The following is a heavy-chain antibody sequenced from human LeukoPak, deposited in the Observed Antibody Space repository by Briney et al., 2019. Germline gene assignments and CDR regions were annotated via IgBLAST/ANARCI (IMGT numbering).Heavy chain of an antibody. V-gene: IGHV1-18*01. CDR1: GYTFSSYG. CDR3: ARSSLGTITAGPFDY. D-gene: IGHD5-12*01. CDR2: ISGYNGNT. Sequence: ASVKVSCKASGYTFSSYGIAWVRQAPGQGLGWMGWISGYNGNTNYAQKLQGRVSMTTDTSTTTAYMELRSLTSDDTALYYCARSSLGTITAGPFDYWGQGPLVTVSS. J-gene: IGHJ4*02.